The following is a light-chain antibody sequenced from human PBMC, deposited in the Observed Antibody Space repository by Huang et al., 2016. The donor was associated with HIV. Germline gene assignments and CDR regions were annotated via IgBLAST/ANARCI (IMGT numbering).Light chain of an antibody. CDR2: AAS. Sequence: ETVMTQSPAILSVSPGESATLSCRASQSVKSNLAWYQQRPDQPPRILIYAASTRATGVPPRFSGSGSETEFTLTISDLQSEDFALYYCQHYNNWPPRYTFGQGTKLDIK. J-gene: IGKJ2*01. V-gene: IGKV3-15*01. CDR3: QHYNNWPPRYT. CDR1: QSVKSN.